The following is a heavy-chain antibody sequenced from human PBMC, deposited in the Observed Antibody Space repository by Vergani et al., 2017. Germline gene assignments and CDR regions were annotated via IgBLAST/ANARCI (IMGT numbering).Heavy chain of an antibody. CDR3: ATTPRSCYSPVVSSGPLCAFDI. Sequence: EVQLVESGGGLVKPGGSLRLSCAAFGFPFSSYSMNWVRQAPGKGLEWVSFISSSSSTIYYADSVKGRFTISRDNAKNSLYLQMNSLRAEDTAVYYCATTPRSCYSPVVSSGPLCAFDIWGQGTMVTVSS. J-gene: IGHJ3*02. V-gene: IGHV3-21*01. D-gene: IGHD2-15*01. CDR1: GFPFSSYS. CDR2: ISSSSSTI.